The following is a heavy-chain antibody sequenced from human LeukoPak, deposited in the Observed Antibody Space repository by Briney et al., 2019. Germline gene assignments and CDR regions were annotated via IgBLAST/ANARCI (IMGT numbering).Heavy chain of an antibody. J-gene: IGHJ3*02. D-gene: IGHD6-13*01. V-gene: IGHV4-34*01. CDR1: GGSFSGYY. CDR2: VYYSGST. CDR3: ARRDSSSWYGAFDI. Sequence: SETLSLTCAVYGGSFSGYYWGWIRQPPGKGREGIGSVYYSGSTYYNAPLKSRVPISVATSKNQFSLKLSSVTAADTAVYYCARRDSSSWYGAFDIWGQGTMVTVSS.